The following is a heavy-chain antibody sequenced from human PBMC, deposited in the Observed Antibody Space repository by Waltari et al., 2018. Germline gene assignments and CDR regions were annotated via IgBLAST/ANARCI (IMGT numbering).Heavy chain of an antibody. CDR1: GYTFSDFY. Sequence: QVQLVQSGAEVTTPGASVKVSGKASGYTFSDFYMHWVRQAPEQGLEWMGFINPNSGDTKYAQTFQGRVTMTRDMSITTAYMELSSLRSDDTAAYYCARGNPLHNGDRMIFAYWGQGALVAVSS. D-gene: IGHD4-17*01. J-gene: IGHJ4*02. CDR2: INPNSGDT. V-gene: IGHV1-2*02. CDR3: ARGNPLHNGDRMIFAY.